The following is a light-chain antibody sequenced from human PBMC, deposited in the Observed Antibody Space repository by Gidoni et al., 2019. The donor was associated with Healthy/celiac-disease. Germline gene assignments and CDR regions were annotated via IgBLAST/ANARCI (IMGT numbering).Light chain of an antibody. V-gene: IGKV1-5*03. CDR1: QSISSW. CDR2: KAS. Sequence: DIQMTQSPSTLSASVGDRVTITCRASQSISSWLAWYQQKPGKAPKLLIYKASSLESGVPSRFSGSGSGTAFTLTISSLQPDDFATYYCQQYNSYGTFGHGTKVEIK. CDR3: QQYNSYGT. J-gene: IGKJ1*01.